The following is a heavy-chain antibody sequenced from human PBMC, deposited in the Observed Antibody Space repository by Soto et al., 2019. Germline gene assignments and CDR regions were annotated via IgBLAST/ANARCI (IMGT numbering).Heavy chain of an antibody. Sequence: VKLVESGGGVVQPGRSLRLSCAASGFRFGSYGMYWVRQAPVKGLGWVAFISPDGSKKDYAESVKGRFSISRDNSRNNLYLQMNSLKTEDTATYFCTKPASSLQWPPFDPWGHGTLVTVSS. J-gene: IGHJ5*02. CDR1: GFRFGSYG. CDR3: TKPASSLQWPPFDP. D-gene: IGHD6-19*01. V-gene: IGHV3-30*18. CDR2: ISPDGSKK.